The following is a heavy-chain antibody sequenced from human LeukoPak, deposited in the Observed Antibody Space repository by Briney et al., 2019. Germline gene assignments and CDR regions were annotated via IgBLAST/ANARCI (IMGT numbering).Heavy chain of an antibody. J-gene: IGHJ4*02. CDR3: ARQAISSGWLIDY. Sequence: PSETLSLTCTVSGGSTSSSSYYWGWIRQPPGKGLEWIGSIYYSGSTYCNPSLKSRVTISVDTSKNQFSLKLSSVTAADTAVYYYARQAISSGWLIDYWGQGTLVTVSS. CDR1: GGSTSSSSYY. D-gene: IGHD6-19*01. CDR2: IYYSGST. V-gene: IGHV4-39*01.